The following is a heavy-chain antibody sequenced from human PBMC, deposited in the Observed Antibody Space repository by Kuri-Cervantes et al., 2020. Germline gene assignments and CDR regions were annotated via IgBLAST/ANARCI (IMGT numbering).Heavy chain of an antibody. CDR1: GGSIGSYY. Sequence: SETLSLTCTVSGGSIGSYYWSWIRQPPGKGLEWIGYIYYSGSTNYNPSLKSRVTMSVDTSKNQFSLKLNSVTAADTAIYYCASVTGTGFPDYWGQGARVTVSS. D-gene: IGHD2-8*02. CDR3: ASVTGTGFPDY. J-gene: IGHJ4*02. V-gene: IGHV4-59*08. CDR2: IYYSGST.